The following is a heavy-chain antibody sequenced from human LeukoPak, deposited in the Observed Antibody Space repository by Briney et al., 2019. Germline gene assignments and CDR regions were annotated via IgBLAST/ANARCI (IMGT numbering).Heavy chain of an antibody. Sequence: ASVKVSCKVSGYTFTIYDINWVRQATGQGLEWMGWMNPNSGNTGYAQKFQGRVTMTRSIAISTAYMELSSLRSEDTAVYYCAVTRGYSGYDFRFNYWGQGTLVTVSS. CDR2: MNPNSGNT. CDR1: GYTFTIYD. CDR3: AVTRGYSGYDFRFNY. J-gene: IGHJ4*02. D-gene: IGHD5-12*01. V-gene: IGHV1-8*01.